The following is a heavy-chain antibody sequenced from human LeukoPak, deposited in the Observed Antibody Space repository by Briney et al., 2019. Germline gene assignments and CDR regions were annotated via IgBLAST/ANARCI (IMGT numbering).Heavy chain of an antibody. CDR1: GYTFTGYY. CDR2: INPNSGGT. Sequence: GASVKVSCKASGYTFTGYYMHWVRQAPGQGLEWMEWINPNSGGTNYAQKFQGRVTMTRDTSISTADMELSRLTSDDTAVYYCARFVSGTTGYFYYYYMDVWGKGTTVTVSS. V-gene: IGHV1-2*02. CDR3: ARFVSGTTGYFYYYYMDV. D-gene: IGHD1-20*01. J-gene: IGHJ6*03.